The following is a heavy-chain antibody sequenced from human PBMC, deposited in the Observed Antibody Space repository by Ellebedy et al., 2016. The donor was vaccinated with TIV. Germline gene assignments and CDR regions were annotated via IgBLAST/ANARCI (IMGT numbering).Heavy chain of an antibody. CDR1: GGTFTGYF. Sequence: MPSETLSLTCTVSGGTFTGYFWTWIRQAPGKGLEWIAESVAAGAKTYLNPSLKSRVTISVDTSKTQFSLNLRSVTAADTAIYYCAREYRNAGAYTDDYWGQGSLVTVSS. V-gene: IGHV4-59*01. CDR3: AREYRNAGAYTDDY. J-gene: IGHJ4*02. D-gene: IGHD1-1*01. CDR2: SVAAGA.